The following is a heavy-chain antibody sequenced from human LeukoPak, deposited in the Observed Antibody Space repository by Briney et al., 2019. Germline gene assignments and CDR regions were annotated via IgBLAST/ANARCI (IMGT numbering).Heavy chain of an antibody. CDR3: ARVPYYYDSSGFDY. V-gene: IGHV3-48*01. D-gene: IGHD3-22*01. CDR2: LSSSSSTI. J-gene: IGHJ4*02. CDR1: GFTFSSFS. Sequence: GGSLRLSCAASGFTFSSFSMNWVRQAPGKGLEWVSYLSSSSSTIYYADSVKGRFTISRDNAKNSLYLQMNSLRAEDTAVYYCARVPYYYDSSGFDYWGQGTLVTVSS.